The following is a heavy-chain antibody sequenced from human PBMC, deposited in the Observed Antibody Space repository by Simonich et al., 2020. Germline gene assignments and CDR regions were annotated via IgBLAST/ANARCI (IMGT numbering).Heavy chain of an antibody. CDR1: GFTFSSYA. CDR2: SSGSGGST. Sequence: EVQLLESGGGLVQPGGSLRLSCAASGFTFSSYAMSWVRQAPGKGREWVSASSGSGGSTYYADSVKGRFTISRDNSKNTLYLQMNSLRAEDTAVYYCAKDSSLVGATDWFDPWGQGTLVTVSS. D-gene: IGHD1-26*01. V-gene: IGHV3-23*01. J-gene: IGHJ5*02. CDR3: AKDSSLVGATDWFDP.